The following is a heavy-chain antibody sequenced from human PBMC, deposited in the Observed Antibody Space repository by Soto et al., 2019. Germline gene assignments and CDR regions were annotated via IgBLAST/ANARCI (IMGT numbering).Heavy chain of an antibody. D-gene: IGHD2-21*01. CDR1: GFTFSSYA. V-gene: IGHV3-64D*08. Sequence: PGGSLRLSCSASGFTFSSYAMHWVRQAPGKGLEYVSAISSNGGSTYYADSVKGRFTISRDNSKNTLYLQMSSLRAEDTAVYYCAKYCGGARGLVNGVCGAFDIWGQGTMVTVSS. J-gene: IGHJ3*02. CDR3: AKYCGGARGLVNGVCGAFDI. CDR2: ISSNGGST.